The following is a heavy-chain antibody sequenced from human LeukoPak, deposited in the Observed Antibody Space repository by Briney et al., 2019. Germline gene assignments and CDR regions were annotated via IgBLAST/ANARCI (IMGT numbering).Heavy chain of an antibody. J-gene: IGHJ4*02. CDR1: GGSFSGYY. D-gene: IGHD4-17*01. CDR2: INHSGST. CDR3: ARGLYGPDY. Sequence: PSETLSLTCAVYGGSFSGYYWSWIRQPPGKGLEWIGEINHSGSTNYNPSLKSRVTISVDTPKNQFSLKLSSVTAADTAVYYCARGLYGPDYWGQGTLVTVSS. V-gene: IGHV4-34*01.